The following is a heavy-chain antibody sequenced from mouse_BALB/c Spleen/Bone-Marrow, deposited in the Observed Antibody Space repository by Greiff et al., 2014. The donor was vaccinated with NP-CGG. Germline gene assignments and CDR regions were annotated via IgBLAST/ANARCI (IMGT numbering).Heavy chain of an antibody. CDR2: INPFNGDT. CDR3: GRWGDGYYYAMDY. J-gene: IGHJ4*01. D-gene: IGHD2-3*01. V-gene: IGHV1-37*01. Sequence: EVKLVESGPDLVKPGASVKLSCKTSGYSFTGYFLNWVRQSHGKSLEWIGRINPFNGDTFYNQKFKGKAALTVDKSSTTAHMELLSRTSEDSAVYYCGRWGDGYYYAMDYWGQGTSVTVSS. CDR1: GYSFTGYF.